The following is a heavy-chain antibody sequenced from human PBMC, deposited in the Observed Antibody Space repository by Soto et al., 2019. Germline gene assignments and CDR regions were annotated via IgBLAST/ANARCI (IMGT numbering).Heavy chain of an antibody. Sequence: EVQLLESGGGLVQPGGSLRLSCAASGFTFSSYAMSWVRQAPGKGLEWVSAITGSGGSTYHADSVQGRFTISRDNSKNTLFLQMNSLRAEDTAVCYCAKGSSGSRPYYFDYWGRGTLVTVSS. CDR2: ITGSGGST. J-gene: IGHJ4*02. CDR1: GFTFSSYA. V-gene: IGHV3-23*01. CDR3: AKGSSGSRPYYFDY. D-gene: IGHD3-22*01.